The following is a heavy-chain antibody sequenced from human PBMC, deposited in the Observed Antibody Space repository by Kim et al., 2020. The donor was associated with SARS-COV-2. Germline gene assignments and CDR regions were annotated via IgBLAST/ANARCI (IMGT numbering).Heavy chain of an antibody. V-gene: IGHV1-46*04. CDR3: ARDPNDSSGYYLDY. Sequence: ASVKVSCKASGYIFINYYIHWVRQAPGQGLEWMGIVNPNGGSTTYAQKLQGRLSMTRDTSTSTVFMELSSLRSEDTAFYYCARDPNDSSGYYLDYWGQGTLVTVSS. J-gene: IGHJ4*02. D-gene: IGHD3-22*01. CDR2: VNPNGGST. CDR1: GYIFINYY.